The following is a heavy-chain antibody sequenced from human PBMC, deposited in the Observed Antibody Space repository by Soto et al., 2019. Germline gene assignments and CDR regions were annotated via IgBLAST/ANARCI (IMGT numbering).Heavy chain of an antibody. Sequence: EVQLVESGGGLVQPGGSLRLSCAASGFTFSTYSMNWVRQAPGKGLEWLSYISTSSSTIYYADSVKGRFTISRDNAKNSLSLHMNSLRDEDTAVYYCARDSWGYSGYDVWGQGTLVTVSS. CDR3: ARDSWGYSGYDV. J-gene: IGHJ4*02. CDR1: GFTFSTYS. D-gene: IGHD5-12*01. V-gene: IGHV3-48*02. CDR2: ISTSSSTI.